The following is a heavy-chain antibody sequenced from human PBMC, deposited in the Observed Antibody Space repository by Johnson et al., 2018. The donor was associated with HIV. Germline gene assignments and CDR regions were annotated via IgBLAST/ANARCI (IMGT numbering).Heavy chain of an antibody. Sequence: QVQLVESGGGVVQPGTSLRLSCAASGFTFSSYPMHWVRQAPGKGLEWVAFIRYDGGDKYYADSVKGRFTISRDSSKNTLYLDMITLRAEDTAVYYCASGEDYGGNYGAFDIWGQGTMVTVSS. CDR1: GFTFSSYP. CDR2: IRYDGGDK. CDR3: ASGEDYGGNYGAFDI. V-gene: IGHV3-33*08. J-gene: IGHJ3*02. D-gene: IGHD4-23*01.